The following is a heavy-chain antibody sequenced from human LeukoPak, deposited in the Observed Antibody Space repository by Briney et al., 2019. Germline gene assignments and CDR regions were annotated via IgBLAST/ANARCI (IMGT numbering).Heavy chain of an antibody. CDR2: ISYDGNTK. CDR1: GFAFSTYA. CDR3: TRRGGGLSFDY. D-gene: IGHD2-8*02. V-gene: IGHV3-30-3*01. Sequence: PGGSLRLSCAASGFAFSTYAMHWFRQAPGKGLEWVAVISYDGNTKYYTDSAKGRFSISRDNSKNTLYLQMNSLRAEDTAVYHCTRRGGGLSFDYWGQGTLVTVSS. J-gene: IGHJ4*02.